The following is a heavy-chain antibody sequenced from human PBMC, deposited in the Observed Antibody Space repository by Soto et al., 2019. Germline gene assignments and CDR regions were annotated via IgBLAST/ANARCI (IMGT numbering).Heavy chain of an antibody. J-gene: IGHJ4*02. CDR1: GFTVSSNY. CDR2: IYSGGST. V-gene: IGHV3-66*01. D-gene: IGHD1-7*01. CDR3: ARDGIGGTVFRGYLDY. Sequence: GGSLRLSCAASGFTVSSNYMSWVRQAPGKGLEWVSVIYSGGSTYYADSVKGRFTISRDNSKNTLYLQMNTLGAEDTAVYYCARDGIGGTVFRGYLDYWGRGTVVTVSS.